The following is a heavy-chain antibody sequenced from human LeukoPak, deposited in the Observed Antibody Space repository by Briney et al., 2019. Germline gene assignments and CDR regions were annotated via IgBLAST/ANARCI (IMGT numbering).Heavy chain of an antibody. Sequence: PGGSRRLSCAASGFTFSRYWMSWVRQAPGKGREWVANIKQDGSEKYYVDSVKGRFTISRDNAKNSLYLQMNSLRAGDTAVYYCARGGWLPDYWGQGTLVTVSS. D-gene: IGHD3-22*01. CDR2: IKQDGSEK. CDR3: ARGGWLPDY. V-gene: IGHV3-7*01. J-gene: IGHJ4*02. CDR1: GFTFSRYW.